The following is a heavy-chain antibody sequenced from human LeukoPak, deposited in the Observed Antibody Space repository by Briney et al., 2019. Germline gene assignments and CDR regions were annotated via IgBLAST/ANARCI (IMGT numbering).Heavy chain of an antibody. CDR2: ISGSGGST. D-gene: IGHD4-11*01. CDR3: AKDRYSNYGNWFDP. J-gene: IGHJ5*02. V-gene: IGHV3-23*01. Sequence: GGSLRLSCAASGFTFSSYAMNWVRQAPWKGLEWVSGISGSGGSTYNADSVKGRFTISRDNSKNTLYLQMNSLRAEDTAVYYCAKDRYSNYGNWFDPWGQGTLVTVFS. CDR1: GFTFSSYA.